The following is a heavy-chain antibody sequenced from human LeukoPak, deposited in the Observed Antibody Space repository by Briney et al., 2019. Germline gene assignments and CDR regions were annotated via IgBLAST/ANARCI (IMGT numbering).Heavy chain of an antibody. J-gene: IGHJ6*02. CDR1: GFTFSDYY. D-gene: IGHD3-10*01. CDR2: ISSSGSTI. CDR3: ARRIMVRGVIDYYYGMDV. V-gene: IGHV3-11*01. Sequence: PGGSLRLSCVASGFTFSDYYMSWIRQAPGKGLEWVSYISSSGSTIYYADSVKGRFTISRDNAKNSLYLQMNSLRAEDTAVYYCARRIMVRGVIDYYYGMDVWGQGTTVTVSS.